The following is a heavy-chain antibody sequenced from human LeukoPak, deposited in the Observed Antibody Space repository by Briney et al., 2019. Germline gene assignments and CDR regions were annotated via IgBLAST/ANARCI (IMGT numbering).Heavy chain of an antibody. CDR2: ISSSSSYI. Sequence: GGTLRLSCTASGFTFSSCSMNWVCQPPAPGLELVSSISSSSSYIYYADSVKGRFTISRDNAKNSLYLQMNSLRAEDTAVYYCARDGIVVVPAAFDYWGQGTLVTVSS. V-gene: IGHV3-21*01. CDR3: ARDGIVVVPAAFDY. D-gene: IGHD2-2*01. J-gene: IGHJ4*02. CDR1: GFTFSSCS.